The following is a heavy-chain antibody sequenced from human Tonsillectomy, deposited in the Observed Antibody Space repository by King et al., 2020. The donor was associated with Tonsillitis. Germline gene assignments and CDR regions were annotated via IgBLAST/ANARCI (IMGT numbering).Heavy chain of an antibody. D-gene: IGHD3-16*01. CDR1: GYIFANYG. V-gene: IGHV1-18*01. J-gene: IGHJ5*02. CDR3: ARDALDRVTLGWESYNCFGP. CDR2: ISVYLGNT. Sequence: QLVQSGAEVKKPGASVKVSCKASGYIFANYGISWLRQAPGQGLEWMGWISVYLGNTQYAQKFHGRVTMTADRSTSTVSMELRCLRSDDTAVYYCARDALDRVTLGWESYNCFGPWGQGTVVTVSS.